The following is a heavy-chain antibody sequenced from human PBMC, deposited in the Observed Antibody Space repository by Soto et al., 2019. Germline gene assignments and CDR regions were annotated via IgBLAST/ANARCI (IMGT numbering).Heavy chain of an antibody. CDR2: IYYSGST. J-gene: IGHJ4*02. CDR3: ARSYGSGSYYPSPFDY. CDR1: GGSISSYY. V-gene: IGHV4-59*01. D-gene: IGHD3-10*01. Sequence: PSETLSLTCTVSGGSISSYYWSWIRQPPGKGLEWIGYIYYSGSTNYNPSLKSRVTISVDTSKNQFSLKLSSVTAADTAVYYCARSYGSGSYYPSPFDYWGQGTLVTVSS.